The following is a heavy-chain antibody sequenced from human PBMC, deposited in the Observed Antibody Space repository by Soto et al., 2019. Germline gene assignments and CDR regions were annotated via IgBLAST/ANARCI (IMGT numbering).Heavy chain of an antibody. CDR1: GFTFTRYS. CDR2: ISSTTNYI. CDR3: ARESEDLTSNFDY. J-gene: IGHJ4*02. Sequence: PGGSLKLSCAASGFTFTRYSMNWVRQAPGKGLEWVSSISSTTNYIYYGDSMKGRFTISRDNAKNSLYLEMNSLRAEDTAVYYCARESEDLTSNFDYWGQGTLVTVSS. V-gene: IGHV3-21*06.